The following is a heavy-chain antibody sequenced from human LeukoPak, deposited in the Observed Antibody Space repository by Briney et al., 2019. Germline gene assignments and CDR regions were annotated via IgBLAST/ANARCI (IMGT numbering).Heavy chain of an antibody. CDR2: IYYSGST. CDR3: ARPDCSGGSCLSSYYFDY. V-gene: IGHV4-39*07. J-gene: IGHJ4*02. Sequence: PSETLSLTCTVSGGSISSSSYYWGWIRQPPGTGLEWIGSIYYSGSTYYNPSLKSRVTISVDTSKNQFSLKLSSVTAADTAVYYCARPDCSGGSCLSSYYFDYWGQGTLVTVSS. CDR1: GGSISSSSYY. D-gene: IGHD2-15*01.